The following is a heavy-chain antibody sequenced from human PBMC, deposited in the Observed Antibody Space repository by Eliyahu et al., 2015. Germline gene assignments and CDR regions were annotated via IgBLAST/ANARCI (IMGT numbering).Heavy chain of an antibody. CDR3: ARGENWNSRFDY. CDR2: IYYNGNT. V-gene: IGHV4-31*03. Sequence: QVQLQESGPGLVKPSQTLSLXCXVXGXXISRAGYYWSWIRQHPGKGLEWIGYIYYNGNTFYNPSLKSRVTVSLDTYTSKNQFSLEVSSVTAADTAIYYCARGENWNSRFDYWGQGVLVTVSS. D-gene: IGHD1-1*01. CDR1: GXXISRAGYY. J-gene: IGHJ4*02.